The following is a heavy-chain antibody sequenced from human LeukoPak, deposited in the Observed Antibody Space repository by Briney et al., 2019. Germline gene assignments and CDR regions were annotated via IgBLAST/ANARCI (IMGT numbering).Heavy chain of an antibody. CDR3: ARDRYFDWLFDY. D-gene: IGHD3-9*01. CDR1: GFTFCSYW. J-gene: IGHJ4*02. V-gene: IGHV3-74*01. CDR2: INSDGSST. Sequence: PGGSLRLSCAASGFTFCSYWMHWVRQAPGKGLVWVSRINSDGSSTSYADSVKGRFTISRDNAKNTLYLQMNSLRAEDTAVYYCARDRYFDWLFDYWGQGTLVTVSS.